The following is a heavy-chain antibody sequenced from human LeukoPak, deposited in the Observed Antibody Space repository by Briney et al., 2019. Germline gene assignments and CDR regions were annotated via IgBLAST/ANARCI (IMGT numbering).Heavy chain of an antibody. J-gene: IGHJ6*03. CDR1: GYTFTGYY. V-gene: IGHV1-2*02. CDR3: ARANYYGSGNVRGGYYYYYYMDV. CDR2: INPNSGGT. D-gene: IGHD3-10*01. Sequence: GASVKVSCKASGYTFTGYYIHWVRQAPGQGLEWMGWINPNSGGTNYAQKFQGRVTMTRDTSISTAYMELSRLRSDDTAVYYCARANYYGSGNVRGGYYYYYYMDVWGKGTTVTISS.